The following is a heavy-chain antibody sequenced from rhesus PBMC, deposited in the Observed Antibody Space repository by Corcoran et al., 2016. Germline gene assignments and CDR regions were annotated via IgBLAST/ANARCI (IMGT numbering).Heavy chain of an antibody. D-gene: IGHD2-39*01. J-gene: IGHJ4*01. CDR3: AKEATRAFDY. Sequence: EVQLVESGGGLAKPGGSLRVSWAASGCHFSGYWMNWVRQTPGKGLEWISAINSGGGSTYYADSVKGRFTISRDNSKNTLSLQMNSLRAEDTAVYYCAKEATRAFDYWGQGVLVTVSS. CDR1: GCHFSGYW. V-gene: IGHV3S42*01. CDR2: INSGGGST.